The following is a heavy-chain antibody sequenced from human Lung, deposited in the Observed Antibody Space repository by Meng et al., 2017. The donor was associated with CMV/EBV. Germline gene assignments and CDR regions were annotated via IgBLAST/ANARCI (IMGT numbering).Heavy chain of an antibody. D-gene: IGHD5-12*01. CDR1: EFTFSSYW. CDR3: ARDSHCGIDYSWNDFDI. Sequence: SXAASEFTFSSYWMTWLRQAPGKGPEWVATIKRDGSQTYYLDSVEGRFTISRDDAKNSLFLQMNNLRAEDTAVYYCARDSHCGIDYSWNDFDIWXQGTXVTVAS. J-gene: IGHJ3*02. CDR2: IKRDGSQT. V-gene: IGHV3-7*01.